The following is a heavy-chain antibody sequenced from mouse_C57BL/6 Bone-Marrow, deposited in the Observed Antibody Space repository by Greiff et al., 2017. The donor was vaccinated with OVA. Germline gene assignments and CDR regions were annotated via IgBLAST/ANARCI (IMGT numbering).Heavy chain of an antibody. Sequence: EVKVEESGGGLVQPGGSMKLSCAASGFTFSDAWMDWVRQSPEKGLEWVAEIRNKANNHATYYAESVQGRFTISRDDSKSSVYLQMNSLRAEDTGIYYCTRWLLRFFYAMDYWGQGTSVTVSS. CDR1: GFTFSDAW. J-gene: IGHJ4*01. V-gene: IGHV6-6*01. CDR2: IRNKANNHAT. D-gene: IGHD2-3*01. CDR3: TRWLLRFFYAMDY.